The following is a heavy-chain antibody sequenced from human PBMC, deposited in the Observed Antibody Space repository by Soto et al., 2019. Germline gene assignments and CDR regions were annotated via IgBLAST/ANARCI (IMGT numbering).Heavy chain of an antibody. CDR3: AREVSEMNGGAYYSCMDV. D-gene: IGHD2-8*01. J-gene: IGHJ6*02. CDR2: IKQDRSEK. V-gene: IGHV3-7*01. Sequence: PGGSLRLSCAASGFTFSSYWMSCLRQAPGKGLEWVANIKQDRSEKYYVDSVNGRFTISRDNAKNSLYLQMNSLRAEDTAVYYCAREVSEMNGGAYYSCMDVWGQGNTVTVSS. CDR1: GFTFSSYW.